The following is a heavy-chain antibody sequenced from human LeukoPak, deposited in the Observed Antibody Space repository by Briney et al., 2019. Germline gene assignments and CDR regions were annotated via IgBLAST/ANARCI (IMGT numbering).Heavy chain of an antibody. CDR2: TYYRSKWYN. Sequence: SQTLSLTCAISGDSVSSNNGAWNWIRQSPSRGLEWLGRTYYRSKWYNDYAVSMKGRITINSDTSKNQFSLQLNSVTPEDTAVYYCARDVGSSGWHTFDFWGQGTLVTVSS. CDR1: GDSVSSNNGA. D-gene: IGHD6-19*01. J-gene: IGHJ4*02. V-gene: IGHV6-1*01. CDR3: ARDVGSSGWHTFDF.